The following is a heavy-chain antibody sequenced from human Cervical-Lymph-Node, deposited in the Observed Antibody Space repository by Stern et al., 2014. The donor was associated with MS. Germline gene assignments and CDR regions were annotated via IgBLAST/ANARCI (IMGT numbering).Heavy chain of an antibody. CDR3: ARGEVDYYDGMDV. J-gene: IGHJ6*02. Sequence: QVQLEESGGGVVQTGGSLRLSCEPSGLTFSTFGMHWVRQAPGKGREGGAGVPLDGGDKHYAHSVRGRFTISRDNSKNTLYLQLNSLRVEDTAVYFCARGEVDYYDGMDVWGQGTTVTVSS. CDR1: GLTFSTFG. V-gene: IGHV3-33*01. CDR2: VPLDGGDK.